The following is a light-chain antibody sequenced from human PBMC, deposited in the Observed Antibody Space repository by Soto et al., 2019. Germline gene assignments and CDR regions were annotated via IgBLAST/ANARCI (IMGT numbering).Light chain of an antibody. V-gene: IGKV4-1*01. CDR3: QQYYATPPYT. J-gene: IGKJ2*01. CDR1: QSVLYSSNNKNY. Sequence: DIVMTQSPDSLAVSLGERATINCKSSQSVLYSSNNKNYLAWYQQTPGQPPKLLIYWASTRESGVPDRFSGSGSGTDFTLTISSLQAEDVAVYYCQQYYATPPYTFGQGTKVEIK. CDR2: WAS.